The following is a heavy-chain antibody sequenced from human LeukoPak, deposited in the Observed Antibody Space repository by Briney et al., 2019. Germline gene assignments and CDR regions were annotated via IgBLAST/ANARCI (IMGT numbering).Heavy chain of an antibody. Sequence: ASVKVSCKASGYTFTSYYMHWVRQAPGQGLEWMGIINPSGGSTSYAQKFQGRVTMTRDTSTSTVYMELSSLRSEDTAVYYCARDFVRYFDLHAFDIWGQGTIVTVSS. J-gene: IGHJ3*02. CDR1: GYTFTSYY. CDR2: INPSGGST. V-gene: IGHV1-46*01. D-gene: IGHD3-9*01. CDR3: ARDFVRYFDLHAFDI.